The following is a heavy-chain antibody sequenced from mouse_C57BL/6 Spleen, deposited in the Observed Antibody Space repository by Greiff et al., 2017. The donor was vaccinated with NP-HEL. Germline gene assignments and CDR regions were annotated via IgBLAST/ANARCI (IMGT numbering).Heavy chain of an antibody. CDR3: ARHELTGTRGYFDY. J-gene: IGHJ2*01. Sequence: QVQLQQSGAELARPGASVKLSCKASGYTFTSYGISWVKQRTGQGLEWIGEIYPRSGNTYYNEKFKGKATLTADKSSSTAYMELRSLTSEDSAVYFCARHELTGTRGYFDYWGQGTTLTVSS. V-gene: IGHV1-81*01. CDR2: IYPRSGNT. D-gene: IGHD4-1*01. CDR1: GYTFTSYG.